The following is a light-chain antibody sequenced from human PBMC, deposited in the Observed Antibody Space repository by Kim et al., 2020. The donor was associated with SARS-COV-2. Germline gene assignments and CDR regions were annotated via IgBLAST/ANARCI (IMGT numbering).Light chain of an antibody. CDR2: GAS. CDR1: QSVSSN. Sequence: EIVLTQSPATLSVSPGERATLSCRASQSVSSNLAWYQQKPGQAPRLIIYGASTRATGIPDRFSGSGCGTEFTLTISNLQSEDFAVYYCQQYNKGPPLTFGGGTKVDIK. V-gene: IGKV3-15*01. CDR3: QQYNKGPPLT. J-gene: IGKJ4*01.